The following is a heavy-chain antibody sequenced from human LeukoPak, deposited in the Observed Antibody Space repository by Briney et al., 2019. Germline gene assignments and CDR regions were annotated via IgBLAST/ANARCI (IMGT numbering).Heavy chain of an antibody. J-gene: IGHJ4*02. V-gene: IGHV4-30-2*01. CDR3: ARAATGIDY. CDR1: GGSISSGGYS. Sequence: PSETLSLTCAVSGGSISSGGYSWSWIRQPPGKGLEWIGYIYHSGSTYYNPPLKSRVTISVDRSKNQFSLKLSSVTAADTAVYYCARAATGIDYWGQGTLVTVSS. D-gene: IGHD1-26*01. CDR2: IYHSGST.